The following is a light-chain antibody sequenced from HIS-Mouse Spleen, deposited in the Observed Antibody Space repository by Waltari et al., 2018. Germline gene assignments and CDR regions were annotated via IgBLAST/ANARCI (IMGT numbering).Light chain of an antibody. Sequence: EIVLTQSPGTLSLSPGERAPLSCRASQRVSSSYLAWYQQKPGQAPRLLIYGASSRATGIPDRFSGSGSGTDFTLTISRLEPEDFAVYYCQQYGSSPYTFGQGTKLEIK. CDR3: QQYGSSPYT. V-gene: IGKV3-20*01. J-gene: IGKJ2*01. CDR1: QRVSSSY. CDR2: GAS.